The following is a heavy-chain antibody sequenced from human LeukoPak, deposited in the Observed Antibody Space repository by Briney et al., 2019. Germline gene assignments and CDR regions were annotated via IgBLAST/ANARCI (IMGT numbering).Heavy chain of an antibody. J-gene: IGHJ4*02. V-gene: IGHV5-51*01. CDR2: IYPGDSNT. D-gene: IGHD2-21*02. CDR3: ARPSGDNRFDY. CDR1: GYSFTSYW. Sequence: PGESLKISCKGSGYSFTSYWIGWVRQMPGKGPEWMGNIYPGDSNTRYSPSLQGQVTISADKSISTTFLQWNNLKASDTAIYYCARPSGDNRFDYWGQGTLVTVSS.